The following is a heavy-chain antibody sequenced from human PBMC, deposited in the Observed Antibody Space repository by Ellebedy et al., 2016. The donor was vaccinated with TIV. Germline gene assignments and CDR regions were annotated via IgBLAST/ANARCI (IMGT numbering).Heavy chain of an antibody. D-gene: IGHD1-26*01. CDR2: ISPDGRGT. Sequence: GESLKISCAASEFTFSSYWIHWVRQTPGKGLVWVSRISPDGRGTSYADSVKGRFTISRDNAKNTMYLQMNSLRAEDTAVYYCARGGGERLRYAFDIWGHGTLVTVSS. J-gene: IGHJ3*02. CDR1: EFTFSSYW. V-gene: IGHV3-74*01. CDR3: ARGGGERLRYAFDI.